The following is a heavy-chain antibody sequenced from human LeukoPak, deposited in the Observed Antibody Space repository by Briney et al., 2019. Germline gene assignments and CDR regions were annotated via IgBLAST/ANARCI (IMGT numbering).Heavy chain of an antibody. J-gene: IGHJ4*02. V-gene: IGHV3-23*01. CDR1: GFTFSHYR. D-gene: IGHD2-2*01. Sequence: GESLRLSCTASGFTFSHYRMTWVRQAPGKGLEWVSAISGSGGSTYYADSVKGRFTISRDNSKNTLYLQMNSLRAEDTAVYYCANLYCSSTSCYGGTGYWGQGTLVTVSS. CDR3: ANLYCSSTSCYGGTGY. CDR2: ISGSGGST.